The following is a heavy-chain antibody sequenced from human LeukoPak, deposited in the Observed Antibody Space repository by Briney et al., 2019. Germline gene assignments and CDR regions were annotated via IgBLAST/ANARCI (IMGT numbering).Heavy chain of an antibody. CDR1: GYIFNNYY. D-gene: IGHD6-13*01. V-gene: IGHV1-46*02. J-gene: IGHJ6*02. CDR2: LNPSGAST. CDR3: AREVVVRGPGIAAAASGY. Sequence: ASVKVSCKASGYIFNNYYIHWVRQAPGQGLEWMGILNPSGASTSSAQKFQGRVTMTSDTSTSTVFMELSSLRSDDTAVYYCAREVVVRGPGIAAAASGYWGQGTTVTVSS.